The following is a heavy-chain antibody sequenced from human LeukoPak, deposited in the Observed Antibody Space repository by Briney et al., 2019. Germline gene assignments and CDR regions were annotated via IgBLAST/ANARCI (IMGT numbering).Heavy chain of an antibody. Sequence: GGSLRLSCAASGFTFSSYGMHWVRQAPGKGLEWVAVISYDGSNKYYADSVKGRFTISRDNSKNTLYLQMNSLRVEDAAVYYCVRAGGSSWADFWGQGTLVTVSS. CDR2: ISYDGSNK. CDR3: VRAGGSSWADF. D-gene: IGHD6-13*01. V-gene: IGHV3-30*03. CDR1: GFTFSSYG. J-gene: IGHJ4*02.